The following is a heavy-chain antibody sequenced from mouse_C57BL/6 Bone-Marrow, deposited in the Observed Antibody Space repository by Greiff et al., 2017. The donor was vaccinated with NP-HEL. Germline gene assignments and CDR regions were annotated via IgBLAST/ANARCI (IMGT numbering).Heavy chain of an antibody. J-gene: IGHJ2*01. CDR3: ARKLRRLYY. CDR1: GYTFTSYG. Sequence: QVQLKQSGAELARPGASVKLSCKASGYTFTSYGISWVKQRTGQGLEWIGEIYPRSGNTYYNEKFKGKATLTADKSSSTAYMELRSLTSEDSAVYFCARKLRRLYYWGQGTTLTVSS. V-gene: IGHV1-81*01. CDR2: IYPRSGNT. D-gene: IGHD1-1*01.